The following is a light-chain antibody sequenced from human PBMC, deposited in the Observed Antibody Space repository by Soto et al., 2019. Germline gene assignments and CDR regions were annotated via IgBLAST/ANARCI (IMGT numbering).Light chain of an antibody. Sequence: SYELTQPPSVSVSPGQTASIPCSGDKLGDKYACWYQQKPGQSPVLVIYQDSKRPSGIPERFSGSKSGNTATLTISGTQAMDEAYYYCQAWDSSTPVVFGGGTKVTVL. CDR2: QDS. J-gene: IGLJ2*01. CDR1: KLGDKY. V-gene: IGLV3-1*01. CDR3: QAWDSSTPVV.